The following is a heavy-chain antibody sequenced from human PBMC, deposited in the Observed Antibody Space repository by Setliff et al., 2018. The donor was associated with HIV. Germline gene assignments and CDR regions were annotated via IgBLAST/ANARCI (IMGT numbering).Heavy chain of an antibody. CDR1: GYRFTHYY. CDR3: TRRAQVVPTVIEPTYSYYYMDV. D-gene: IGHD2-2*01. J-gene: IGHJ6*03. CDR2: INPEDHET. V-gene: IGHV1-69-2*01. Sequence: ASVKVSCKASGYRFTHYYMHWVQQAPGKGLEWVGRINPEDHETVYAEKFQGRVTITADTSTDTVYMELSSLRSEDTAVYYCTRRAQVVPTVIEPTYSYYYMDVWGKGTTVTVSS.